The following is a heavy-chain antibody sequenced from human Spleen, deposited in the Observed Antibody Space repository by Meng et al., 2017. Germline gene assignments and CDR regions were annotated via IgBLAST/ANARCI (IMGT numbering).Heavy chain of an antibody. CDR1: GGSFSGYY. CDR2: VYYSGIT. D-gene: IGHD3-16*01. CDR3: ARDLWELRYKAPFDP. J-gene: IGHJ5*02. Sequence: QLQLQGSGPGLVKPSETLSLTCAVYGGSFSGYYWNWIRQAPGKGLEWIGSVYYSGITYYNPSLESRVTISVDTSKNQFSLKLSSVTAADTAVYYCARDLWELRYKAPFDPWGQGILVTVSS. V-gene: IGHV4-39*07.